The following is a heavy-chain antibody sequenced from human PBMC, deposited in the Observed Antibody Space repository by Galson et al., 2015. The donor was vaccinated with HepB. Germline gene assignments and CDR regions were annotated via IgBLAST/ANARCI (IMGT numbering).Heavy chain of an antibody. D-gene: IGHD3-22*01. CDR3: AVSFTYCYDSRDTGWFDP. CDR2: MNPNSGNT. V-gene: IGHV1-8*01. CDR1: GYTFTSYD. Sequence: SVTVSCKASGYTFTSYDIIWVRQATGQGLEWMGWMNPNSGNTGYAQKFQGRVTMTRNTSISTAYMELSSLRSEDTAVYYCAVSFTYCYDSRDTGWFDPWGQGTLVTVSS. J-gene: IGHJ5*02.